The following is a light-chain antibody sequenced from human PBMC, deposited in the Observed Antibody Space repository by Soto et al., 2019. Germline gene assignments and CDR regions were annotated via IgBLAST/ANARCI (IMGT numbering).Light chain of an antibody. Sequence: QSVLTQPPSVSGAPGQRVTISCTGSSSNIGAGYDVHWYQRLPGTAPKLLIYDNSNRPSGVPDRFSGSKSGTSASLAITGLQAEDEADYYCQSYDSSRGGFVVFGGGTKLTVL. CDR1: SSNIGAGYD. V-gene: IGLV1-40*01. CDR2: DNS. J-gene: IGLJ2*01. CDR3: QSYDSSRGGFVV.